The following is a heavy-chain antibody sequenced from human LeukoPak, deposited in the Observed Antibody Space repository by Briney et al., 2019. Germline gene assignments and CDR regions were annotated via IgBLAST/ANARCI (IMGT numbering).Heavy chain of an antibody. D-gene: IGHD2-2*01. V-gene: IGHV1-8*01. CDR3: ARGRGGYCSSTSCRRQPGLVLIGYYYYYGMDV. Sequence: EASVKVSCKASGYTFTSYDINWVRQATGQGLEWMGWMNPNSGNTGYAQKFQGRVTMTRNTSISTAYMELSSLRSEDTAVYYCARGRGGYCSSTSCRRQPGLVLIGYYYYYGMDVWGQGTTVTVSS. J-gene: IGHJ6*02. CDR1: GYTFTSYD. CDR2: MNPNSGNT.